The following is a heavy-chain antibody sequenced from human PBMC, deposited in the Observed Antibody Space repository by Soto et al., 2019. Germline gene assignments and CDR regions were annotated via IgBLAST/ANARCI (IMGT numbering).Heavy chain of an antibody. CDR1: GFTVSSYA. D-gene: IGHD3-3*01. CDR2: ISYDGSNK. CDR3: ARDQAILDDFWSGTGGMDV. J-gene: IGHJ6*02. V-gene: IGHV3-30-3*01. Sequence: GGSLRLSCAASGFTVSSYAMHWVRQAPGKGLEWVAVISYDGSNKYYADSVKGRFTISRDKSKITLYLQMNNLRAEDTAVYSCARDQAILDDFWSGTGGMDVWGQGTMVTVSS.